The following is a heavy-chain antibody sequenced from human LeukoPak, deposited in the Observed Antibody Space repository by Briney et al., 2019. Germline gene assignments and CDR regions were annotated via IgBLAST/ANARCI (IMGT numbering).Heavy chain of an antibody. J-gene: IGHJ4*02. V-gene: IGHV3-20*04. CDR1: GFAFDEHG. CDR3: ARAPITSPFYFDY. Sequence: GGSLRLSCTASGFAFDEHGMSWVRQVPGKGLKCVSGINWSGGSTGYADPFRGRFTISRDNAKNSLYLQMDSLRAEDTALYYCARAPITSPFYFDYWGQGTPVTVSS. D-gene: IGHD2-2*01. CDR2: INWSGGST.